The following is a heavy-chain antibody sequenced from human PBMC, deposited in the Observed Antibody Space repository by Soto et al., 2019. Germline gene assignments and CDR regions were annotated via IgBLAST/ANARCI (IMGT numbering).Heavy chain of an antibody. D-gene: IGHD2-8*01. V-gene: IGHV3-66*01. J-gene: IGHJ6*04. CDR2: IQSGGTT. Sequence: EVQLVESGGDLVQPGGSLRLSCAASGFSVSSKYMSWVRQAPGKGLEWVSLIQSGGTTYYAGSVQGRFTISRDYSENTLFLQMNSLRVEDTAVYSCTRDDVHFNGDRYYGVPMDVWGKATTVTVSA. CDR1: GFSVSSKY. CDR3: TRDDVHFNGDRYYGVPMDV.